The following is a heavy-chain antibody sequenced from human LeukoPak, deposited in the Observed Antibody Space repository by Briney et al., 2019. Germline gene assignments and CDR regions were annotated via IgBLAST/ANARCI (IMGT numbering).Heavy chain of an antibody. CDR3: ARQTGSGLFILP. J-gene: IGHJ4*02. Sequence: SETLSLTCTVSGGSISSYYWSWIRQPPGKGLEWIGYTYYSGNTYYNASLKSQVSISIDTSKNQFSLKLTSVTAADTAVYYCARQTGSGLFILPGGQGTLVTVSS. V-gene: IGHV4-59*04. D-gene: IGHD3/OR15-3a*01. CDR2: TYYSGNT. CDR1: GGSISSYY.